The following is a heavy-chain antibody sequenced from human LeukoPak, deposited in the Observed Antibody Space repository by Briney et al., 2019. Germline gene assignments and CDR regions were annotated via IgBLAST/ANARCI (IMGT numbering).Heavy chain of an antibody. D-gene: IGHD3-10*01. J-gene: IGHJ4*02. CDR2: IYHSGST. V-gene: IGHV4-30-2*01. CDR3: ARMPITMVRGVTYFDY. CDR1: GGSISSGGYS. Sequence: SQTLSLTCAVSGGSISSGGYSWSWIRQPPGKGLEWTGYIYHSGSTYYNPSLKSRVTISVDRSKNQFSLKLSSVTAADTAVYYCARMPITMVRGVTYFDYWGQGTLVTVSS.